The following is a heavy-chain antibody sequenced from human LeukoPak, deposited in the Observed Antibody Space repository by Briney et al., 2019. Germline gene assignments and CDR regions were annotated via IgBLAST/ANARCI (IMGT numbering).Heavy chain of an antibody. J-gene: IGHJ5*02. CDR2: ISSNGYNT. CDR1: GFTFSDYP. CDR3: ARGSSEGGDP. Sequence: PGGSLRLSCAASGFTFSDYPMHWVRQAPGEGLECVSAISSNGYNTYYANSVKGRFTISRDNSKNTLYLQMGSLRAEDMAVYYCARGSSEGGDPWGQGALVTVSS. V-gene: IGHV3-64*01. D-gene: IGHD3-16*01.